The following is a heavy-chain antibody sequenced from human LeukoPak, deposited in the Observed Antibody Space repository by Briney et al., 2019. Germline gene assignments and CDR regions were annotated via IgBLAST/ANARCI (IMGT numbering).Heavy chain of an antibody. J-gene: IGHJ4*02. CDR2: IKQDASEK. CDR3: ASALPYYDFWSGYYGLGTFDY. V-gene: IGHV3-7*01. Sequence: GGSLRLSCAASGFTFSSYWMSWVRQAPGKGLEWVANIKQDASEKYYVDSVKGRFTISRDNAKNSLYLQMNSLRAEDTAVYYCASALPYYDFWSGYYGLGTFDYWGQGTLVTVSS. CDR1: GFTFSSYW. D-gene: IGHD3-3*01.